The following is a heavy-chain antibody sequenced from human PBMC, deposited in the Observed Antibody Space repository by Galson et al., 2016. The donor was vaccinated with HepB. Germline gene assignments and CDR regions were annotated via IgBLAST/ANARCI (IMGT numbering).Heavy chain of an antibody. Sequence: SETLSLTCTVSGASISATNCYWGWIRQPPGRGLEWIGSIYHTESTNYNPSLESRVTISVDTAKNHLTLSLNSVTAADTAVYYCATGIVVAGKMYYHYMDVWGKGTSVTVSS. CDR2: IYHTEST. J-gene: IGHJ6*03. CDR3: ATGIVVAGKMYYHYMDV. CDR1: GASISATNCY. D-gene: IGHD6-19*01. V-gene: IGHV4-39*01.